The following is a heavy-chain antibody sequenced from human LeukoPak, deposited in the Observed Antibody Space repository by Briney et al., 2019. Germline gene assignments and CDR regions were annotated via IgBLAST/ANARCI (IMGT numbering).Heavy chain of an antibody. D-gene: IGHD2-2*02. CDR2: FYTRGST. V-gene: IGHV4-61*02. CDR3: ARDNPLGYCSSTSCYTLYYYYYMDV. Sequence: SQTMSLTCTVSGGSISSGGYCWSWIRQPAGKGLEWIWRFYTRGSTNNNPSLTRRVTISLATSKNQFSLKLSSVTAADTAVYYCARDNPLGYCSSTSCYTLYYYYYMDVWGKGTTVTVSS. CDR1: GGSISSGGYC. J-gene: IGHJ6*03.